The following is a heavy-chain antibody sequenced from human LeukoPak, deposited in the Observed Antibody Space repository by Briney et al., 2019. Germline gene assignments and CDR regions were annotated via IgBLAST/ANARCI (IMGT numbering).Heavy chain of an antibody. D-gene: IGHD3-10*01. CDR2: TYYRSKWFN. CDR3: ARFRAQMVAFDY. Sequence: SQTLSLTCAIFGDSASSNSAAWSWIRQSPSRGLEWLGRTYYRSKWFNEYAVSVKSRITINPDTSKNQFSLQLKSLTPDDTAVYYCARFRAQMVAFDYWGQGILVTVSS. V-gene: IGHV6-1*01. CDR1: GDSASSNSAA. J-gene: IGHJ4*02.